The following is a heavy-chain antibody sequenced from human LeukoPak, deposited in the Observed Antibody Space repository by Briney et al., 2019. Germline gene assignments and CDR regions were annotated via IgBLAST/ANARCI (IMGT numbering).Heavy chain of an antibody. D-gene: IGHD5-12*01. J-gene: IGHJ4*02. CDR1: GYTFTSYG. CDR2: ISAYDGNT. V-gene: IGHV1-18*01. CDR3: ARERLSGYAKIDY. Sequence: GASVKVSCTASGYTFTSYGFSWVRQAPGQGLEWMGWISAYDGNTNYAQKLQGRVTMTTDTSTSTAYMELRSLRSDDTAVYYCARERLSGYAKIDYWGQGTLVTVSS.